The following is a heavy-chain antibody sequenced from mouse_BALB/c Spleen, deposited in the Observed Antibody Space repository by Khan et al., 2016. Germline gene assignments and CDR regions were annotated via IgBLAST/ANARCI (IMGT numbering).Heavy chain of an antibody. CDR1: GYSITSGYG. V-gene: IGHV3-2*02. Sequence: EVQLQESGPGLVKPSQSLSLTCTVTGYSITSGYGWNWIRQLPGNKLEWMGYISYSGSPNYNPSLTSRISITLDTSTNQFFLQLNSVTTEDTATYYCARTARIKYWGQGTTLTVSS. CDR2: ISYSGSP. D-gene: IGHD1-2*01. J-gene: IGHJ2*01. CDR3: ARTARIKY.